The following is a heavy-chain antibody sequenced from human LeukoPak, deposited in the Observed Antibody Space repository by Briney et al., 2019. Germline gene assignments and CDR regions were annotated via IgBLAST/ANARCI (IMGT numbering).Heavy chain of an antibody. Sequence: GRSLRLSCVASGFTFRNFALHWVRQTPGKGLEWVSGINWNGGSTGYADSVKGRFTISRDSAKNSLYLQMISLRVEDTALYYCARERGDDYTYWFDPWGQGTLVTVSS. V-gene: IGHV3-20*04. CDR1: GFTFRNFA. J-gene: IGHJ5*02. CDR2: INWNGGST. D-gene: IGHD4-11*01. CDR3: ARERGDDYTYWFDP.